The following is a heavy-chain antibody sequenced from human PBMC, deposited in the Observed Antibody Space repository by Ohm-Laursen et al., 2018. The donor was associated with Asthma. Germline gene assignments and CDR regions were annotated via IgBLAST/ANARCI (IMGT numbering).Heavy chain of an antibody. D-gene: IGHD3-22*01. CDR3: ARDRGSYYYDSSGLDAFDI. Sequence: GTLSLTCTVSGGSISSYYWSWIRQPPGKGLEWIGYIYYSGSTNYNPSLKSRVTISVDTSKNQFSLKLSSVTAADTAVYYCARDRGSYYYDSSGLDAFDIWGQGTMVTVSS. J-gene: IGHJ3*02. CDR2: IYYSGST. V-gene: IGHV4-59*01. CDR1: GGSISSYY.